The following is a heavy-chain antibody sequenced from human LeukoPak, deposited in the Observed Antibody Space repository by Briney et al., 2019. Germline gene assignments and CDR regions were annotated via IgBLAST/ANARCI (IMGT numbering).Heavy chain of an antibody. CDR1: GLTFGNYG. Sequence: PGGSLRLSCVASGLTFGNYGMHWVRQAPGKGLEWVAVISYDGSNKYYADSVKGRFTISRDNSKNTLYLQMNSLRAEDTAVYYCATDIAVAGHYWGQGTLVTVSS. J-gene: IGHJ4*02. D-gene: IGHD6-19*01. CDR2: ISYDGSNK. V-gene: IGHV3-30*03. CDR3: ATDIAVAGHY.